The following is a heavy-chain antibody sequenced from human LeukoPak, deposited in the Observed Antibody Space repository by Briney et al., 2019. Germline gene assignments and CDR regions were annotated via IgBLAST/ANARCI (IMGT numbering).Heavy chain of an antibody. CDR3: ANNLVWGYSYGIAFDY. CDR1: GFTFSSYA. Sequence: GGSLRLSCAASGFTFSSYAMSWVRQAPGKGLEWVSAISGSGGSTYYADSVKGRFTISRDNSRNTLYLQMNSLRAEDTAVYYCANNLVWGYSYGIAFDYWGQGTLVTVSS. J-gene: IGHJ4*02. V-gene: IGHV3-23*01. D-gene: IGHD5-18*01. CDR2: ISGSGGST.